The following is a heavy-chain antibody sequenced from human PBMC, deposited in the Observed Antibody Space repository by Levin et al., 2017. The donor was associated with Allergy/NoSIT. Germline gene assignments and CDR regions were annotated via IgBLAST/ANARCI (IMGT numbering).Heavy chain of an antibody. CDR3: ARDLQFWGVNGGVDS. V-gene: IGHV3-23*01. J-gene: IGHJ5*01. Sequence: PGGSLRLSCAASGFPFSGYGMSWVRQAPGEGPDWVSTISDSGENTHYADSVRGRFIISRDNSRNTLYLQMDRLRVEDTAVYYCARDLQFWGVNGGVDSWGRGTLVTVSS. CDR2: ISDSGENT. CDR1: GFPFSGYG. D-gene: IGHD3-10*01.